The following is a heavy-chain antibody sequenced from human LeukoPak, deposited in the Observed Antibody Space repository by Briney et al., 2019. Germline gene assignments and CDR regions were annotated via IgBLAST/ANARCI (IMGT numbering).Heavy chain of an antibody. Sequence: GGSLRLSCAASGFTFSSYGMTWVRQAPGKGLEWVASIKPDGSEKYYLDSVKGRFTISRDNARDSLYLQMNSLRDDDTSVYFCARDASALYWGRGTLVTVSS. V-gene: IGHV3-7*01. J-gene: IGHJ4*02. CDR3: ARDASALY. CDR1: GFTFSSYG. D-gene: IGHD6-19*01. CDR2: IKPDGSEK.